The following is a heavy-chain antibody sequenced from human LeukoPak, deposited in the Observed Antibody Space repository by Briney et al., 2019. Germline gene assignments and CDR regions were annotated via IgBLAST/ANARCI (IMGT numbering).Heavy chain of an antibody. CDR3: ARAWTGTGPGVC. D-gene: IGHD1-1*01. Sequence: GRSLRLSCAASGLTLSRDAMHWVRQAPGKGLGWVASIKQDGSEKYYVVSVKGRFTISRDNAKNSLYLQMNSLRVEDTALYYCARAWTGTGPGVCWGQGALVTVSS. CDR2: IKQDGSEK. J-gene: IGHJ4*02. CDR1: GLTLSRDA. V-gene: IGHV3-7*04.